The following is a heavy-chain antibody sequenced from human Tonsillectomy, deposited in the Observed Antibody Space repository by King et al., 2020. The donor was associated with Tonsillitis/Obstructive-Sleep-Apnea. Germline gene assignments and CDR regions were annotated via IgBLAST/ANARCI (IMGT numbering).Heavy chain of an antibody. J-gene: IGHJ4*02. V-gene: IGHV3-15*07. Sequence: VQLVESGGGLVKPGGSLRLSCAASGFTFSNAWMNWVRQAPGKGLEWVGRIKSKTDGGTTDYAAPVKGRFTISRDDSKNTLYLQRNSLKTEDTAVYYFATGRWLALDYFDDWGKETQVTVSS. CDR1: GFTFSNAW. CDR2: IKSKTDGGTT. CDR3: ATGRWLALDYFDD. D-gene: IGHD6-19*01.